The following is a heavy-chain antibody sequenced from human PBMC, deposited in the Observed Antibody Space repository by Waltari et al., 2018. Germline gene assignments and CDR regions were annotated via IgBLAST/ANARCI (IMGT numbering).Heavy chain of an antibody. J-gene: IGHJ4*02. V-gene: IGHV4-39*07. CDR2: IYYSGST. Sequence: QLQLQESGPGLVKPSETLSLTCTVSGGSISSSSYYWGWIRQPPGKGLEWIGSIYYSGSTYYNPSLKSRVTISVDTSKNQFSLKLSSVTAADTAVYYCARDRTADYGDYYDYWGQGTLVTVSP. CDR3: ARDRTADYGDYYDY. D-gene: IGHD4-17*01. CDR1: GGSISSSSYY.